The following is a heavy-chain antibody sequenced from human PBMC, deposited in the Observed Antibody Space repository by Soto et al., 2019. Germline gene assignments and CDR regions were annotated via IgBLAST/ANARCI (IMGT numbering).Heavy chain of an antibody. V-gene: IGHV1-69*13. J-gene: IGHJ5*02. CDR3: ARDAIFGVVIPATNWFDP. CDR1: GGTFSSYA. D-gene: IGHD3-3*01. Sequence: SVKVSCKASGGTFSSYAISWVRQAPGQGLEWMGGIIPIFGTANYAQKFQGRVTITADESTSTAYMELSSLRSEDTAVYYCARDAIFGVVIPATNWFDPWGQGTTVTVSS. CDR2: IIPIFGTA.